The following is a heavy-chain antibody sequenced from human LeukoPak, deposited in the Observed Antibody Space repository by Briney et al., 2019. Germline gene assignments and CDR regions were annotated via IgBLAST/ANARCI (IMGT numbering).Heavy chain of an antibody. J-gene: IGHJ3*02. CDR1: VGPYSSYA. D-gene: IGHD6-13*01. Sequence: SVKVFCKACVGPYSSYATSGARQARGQGREWMGRIPSILGIANYAQKFQGRVTITADKSTSTAYMELSSLRSEDTAVYYWARDSSSWSYDAFDIWGQGTMVTVSS. V-gene: IGHV1-69*04. CDR3: ARDSSSWSYDAFDI. CDR2: IPSILGIA.